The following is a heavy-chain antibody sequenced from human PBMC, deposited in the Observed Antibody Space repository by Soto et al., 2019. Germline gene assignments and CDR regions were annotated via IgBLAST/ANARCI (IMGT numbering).Heavy chain of an antibody. CDR2: ISYDGSNK. Sequence: GGALRLSCAASGFTFSIYGMHWVRHAPGKGLEWVAVISYDGSNKYYADSVKGRLTISRDNSKNTLYLQMNSLRAEDTAVYYCAKNGQEYYYYGMDVWGQGTTVTVSS. D-gene: IGHD2-8*01. CDR3: AKNGQEYYYYGMDV. V-gene: IGHV3-30*18. CDR1: GFTFSIYG. J-gene: IGHJ6*02.